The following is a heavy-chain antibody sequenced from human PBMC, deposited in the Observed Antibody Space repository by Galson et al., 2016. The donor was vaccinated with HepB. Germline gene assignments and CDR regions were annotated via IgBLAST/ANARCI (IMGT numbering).Heavy chain of an antibody. CDR2: ISRSGDST. CDR3: VQGSTAPAV. J-gene: IGHJ6*04. D-gene: IGHD1-26*01. Sequence: SLRLSCAASGFTFNNYGMTWVRQAPGKGLEVVSSISRSGDSTDYADSVKGRFTISSDNSKNTLSLQMNSLRAEDTAVYYCVQGSTAPAVWGKGTTVTASS. V-gene: IGHV3-23*01. CDR1: GFTFNNYG.